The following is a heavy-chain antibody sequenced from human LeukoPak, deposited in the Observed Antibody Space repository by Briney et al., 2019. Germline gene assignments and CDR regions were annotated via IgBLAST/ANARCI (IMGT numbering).Heavy chain of an antibody. Sequence: SETLSLTCTVSGGSISSYYWSWIRRPPGKGLEWIGYIYYSGSTNYNPSLKSRVTISVDTSKNQFSLKLSSVTTADTAVYYCARVGKVRGVIIGGMDVWGQGTTVTVSS. V-gene: IGHV4-59*01. CDR3: ARVGKVRGVIIGGMDV. J-gene: IGHJ6*02. D-gene: IGHD3-10*01. CDR1: GGSISSYY. CDR2: IYYSGST.